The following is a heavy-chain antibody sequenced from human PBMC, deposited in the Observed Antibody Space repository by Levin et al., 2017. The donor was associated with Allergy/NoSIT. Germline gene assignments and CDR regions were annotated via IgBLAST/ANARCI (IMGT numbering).Heavy chain of an antibody. CDR1: GFTFDDYA. CDR2: ISWNSGSI. V-gene: IGHV3-9*01. CDR3: CIALNPGIAAAGIFGTFDY. J-gene: IGHJ4*02. Sequence: GGSLRLSCAASGFTFDDYAMHWVRQAPGKGLEWVSGISWNSGSIGYADSVKGRFTISRDNAKNSLYLQMNSLRAEDTALYYCCIALNPGIAAAGIFGTFDYWGQGTLVTVSS. D-gene: IGHD6-13*01.